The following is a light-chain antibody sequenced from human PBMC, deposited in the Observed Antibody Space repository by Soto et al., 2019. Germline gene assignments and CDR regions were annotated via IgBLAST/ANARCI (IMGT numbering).Light chain of an antibody. CDR2: DVS. Sequence: QSALTQPRSVSGSPGQSVTISCTGTSSDVGGYNYVSWYQQHPGKAPKLIIYDVSNRPSGVPDRFSGSKSGNTASLTISGLQGEDEADYHCCSYAGSYTGVFGGGTKLTVL. J-gene: IGLJ2*01. CDR3: CSYAGSYTGV. CDR1: SSDVGGYNY. V-gene: IGLV2-11*01.